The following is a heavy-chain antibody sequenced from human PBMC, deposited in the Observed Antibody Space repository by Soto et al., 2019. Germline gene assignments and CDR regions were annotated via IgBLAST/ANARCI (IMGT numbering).Heavy chain of an antibody. CDR2: IYYSGST. Sequence: SETLSLTCTVSGGSISSYYWSWIRQPPGKGLEWIGYIYYSGSTNYNPSLKSRVTISVDTSKNQFSLKLSSVTAADTAVYYCATIGYCSSTSCQKNWFDPWGQGTLVTVSS. V-gene: IGHV4-59*08. D-gene: IGHD2-2*01. CDR1: GGSISSYY. J-gene: IGHJ5*02. CDR3: ATIGYCSSTSCQKNWFDP.